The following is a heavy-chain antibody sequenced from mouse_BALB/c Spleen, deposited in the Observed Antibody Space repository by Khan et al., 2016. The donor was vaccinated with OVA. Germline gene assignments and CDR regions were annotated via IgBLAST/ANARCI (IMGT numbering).Heavy chain of an antibody. CDR3: ARAFYCCAWFAY. V-gene: IGHV2-9*02. CDR2: IWAGGST. D-gene: IGHD1-1*01. CDR1: GFSLTSYG. J-gene: IGHJ3*01. Sequence: QVQLKESGPGLVAPSQTLSITCTVSGFSLTSYGVHWVRQPPGKGLEWLGVIWAGGSTKHNKALMYRLSISKDNSQSQVFLKTNRLQTADTAMYYCARAFYCCAWFAYCGQGTLVTVSA.